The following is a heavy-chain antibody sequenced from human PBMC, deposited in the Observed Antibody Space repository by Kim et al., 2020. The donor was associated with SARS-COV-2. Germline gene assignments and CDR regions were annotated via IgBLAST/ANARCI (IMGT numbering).Heavy chain of an antibody. V-gene: IGHV4-31*03. CDR3: ARHGDGFDI. J-gene: IGHJ3*02. Sequence: SETLSLTCTVSGGSITTGGHFWTWIRQQPGKGLEWIGYIHYRGTTYYNPSLKSRVTISVDTSKKQFSLNLTSVTAADTAVYYCARHGDGFDIWGQGTNVTVSS. CDR2: IHYRGTT. CDR1: GGSITTGGHF.